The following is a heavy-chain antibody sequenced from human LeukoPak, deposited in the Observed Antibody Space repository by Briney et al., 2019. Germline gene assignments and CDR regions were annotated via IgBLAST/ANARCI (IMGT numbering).Heavy chain of an antibody. CDR1: GFSISSSW. Sequence: GGSLRLSCVASGFSISSSWMHWVRQVPGKGLVWVSRIFHDGNDISYADSVKGRFTISRDNAKNTLHLQMNSLRAEDTAVYYCVTQQGGNPAYWGQGTLVTVSS. CDR3: VTQQGGNPAY. D-gene: IGHD1-14*01. V-gene: IGHV3-74*01. CDR2: IFHDGNDI. J-gene: IGHJ4*02.